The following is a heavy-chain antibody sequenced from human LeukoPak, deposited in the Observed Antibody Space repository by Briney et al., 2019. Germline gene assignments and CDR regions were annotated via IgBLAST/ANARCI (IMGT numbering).Heavy chain of an antibody. V-gene: IGHV3-74*01. CDR3: STGSGHALDI. Sequence: GGSLRLSCAASGFTFSSCWMHWVRQVPGKGLVWVSRINSDGSSTSYADSVKGRFTISRDNAKNTLYVQMNSLRAEDTAVYYCSTGSGHALDIWGRGTMVTVSS. J-gene: IGHJ3*02. CDR1: GFTFSSCW. CDR2: INSDGSST. D-gene: IGHD3-10*01.